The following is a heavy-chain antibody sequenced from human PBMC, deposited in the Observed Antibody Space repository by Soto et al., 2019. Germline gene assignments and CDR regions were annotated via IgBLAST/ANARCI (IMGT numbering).Heavy chain of an antibody. J-gene: IGHJ4*02. V-gene: IGHV4-39*07. CDR3: ARCIRTFGGVPRPYYFDY. CDR1: GGSISSSNYY. D-gene: IGHD3-16*01. CDR2: IYYSGST. Sequence: PSETLSLTCTVSGGSISSSNYYWGWIRQPPGKGLEWIGSIYYSGSTYYNPSLKSRVTISVDTSKNQFSLKLTSVTAADRAVYYCARCIRTFGGVPRPYYFDYWGQGTLVTVSS.